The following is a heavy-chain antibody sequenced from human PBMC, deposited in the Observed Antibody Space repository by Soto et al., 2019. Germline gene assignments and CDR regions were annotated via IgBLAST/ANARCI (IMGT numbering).Heavy chain of an antibody. D-gene: IGHD2-15*01. V-gene: IGHV1-18*01. Sequence: ASVKVSCKASGYTFTSYGISWVRQAPGQGLEWMGWISAYNGNTNYAQKLQGRVTMTTDTSTSTAYMELRSLRSDDTAVYYCARDLGVVVAATGYYYYYYYYMDVWGKGTTVTV. CDR1: GYTFTSYG. J-gene: IGHJ6*03. CDR3: ARDLGVVVAATGYYYYYYYYMDV. CDR2: ISAYNGNT.